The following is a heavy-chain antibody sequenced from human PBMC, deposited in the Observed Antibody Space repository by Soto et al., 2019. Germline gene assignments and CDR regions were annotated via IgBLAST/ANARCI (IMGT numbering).Heavy chain of an antibody. V-gene: IGHV4-31*03. CDR2: IYYSGST. D-gene: IGHD2-15*01. CDR1: GGSISSGGYY. Sequence: QVQLQESGPGLVKPSQTLSLTCTVSGGSISSGGYYWSWIRQHPGKGLEWIGYIYYSGSTYYNPALKSRVTISVDTSKKPFSPKLRSLTAADTAVYYCARAVVVVSNWFDPWGQGTLVTVSS. J-gene: IGHJ5*02. CDR3: ARAVVVVSNWFDP.